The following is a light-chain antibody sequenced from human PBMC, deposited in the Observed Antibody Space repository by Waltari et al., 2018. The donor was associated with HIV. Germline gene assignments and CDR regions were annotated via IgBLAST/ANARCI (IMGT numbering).Light chain of an antibody. Sequence: FSCGASQGVSSSYLSWYQQNAGQAPRLRIYGTASRATGIPDRFSGSGSGTDFTLTISRLEPEDFAVYYCQQYGSSPRTFGQGTKVEIK. J-gene: IGKJ1*01. CDR1: QGVSSSY. CDR3: QQYGSSPRT. CDR2: GTA. V-gene: IGKV3-20*01.